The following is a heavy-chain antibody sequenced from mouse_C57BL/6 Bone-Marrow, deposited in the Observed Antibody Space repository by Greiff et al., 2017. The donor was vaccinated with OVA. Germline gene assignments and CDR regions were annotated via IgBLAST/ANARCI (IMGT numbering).Heavy chain of an antibody. CDR3: TRGGYGYFDD. CDR2: IYPGNSDT. Sequence: VQLQQSGTVLARPGASVKMSCKTSGYTFTSYWMHWVKQRPGQGLDWIGAIYPGNSDTRYNQKFKGKATLTAVTSASTAYMELSSLTNEDSAVYYCTRGGYGYFDDWGTGTTVTVSS. J-gene: IGHJ1*03. V-gene: IGHV1-5*01. CDR1: GYTFTSYW.